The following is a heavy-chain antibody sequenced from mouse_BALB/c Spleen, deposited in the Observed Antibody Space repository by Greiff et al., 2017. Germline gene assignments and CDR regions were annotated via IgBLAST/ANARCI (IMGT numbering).Heavy chain of an antibody. CDR1: GFTFSDYY. J-gene: IGHJ4*01. V-gene: IGHV5-4*02. Sequence: EVKLMESGGGLVKPGGSLKLSCAASGFTFSDYYMYWVRQTPEKRLEWVATISDGGSYTYYPDSVKGRFTISRDNAKNNLYLQMSSLKSEDTAMYYCARDWGYYGSSTAMDYWGQGTSVTVSS. D-gene: IGHD1-1*01. CDR2: ISDGGSYT. CDR3: ARDWGYYGSSTAMDY.